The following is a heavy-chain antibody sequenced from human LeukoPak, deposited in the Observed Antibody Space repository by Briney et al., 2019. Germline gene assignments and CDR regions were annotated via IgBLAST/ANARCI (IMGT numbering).Heavy chain of an antibody. J-gene: IGHJ1*01. V-gene: IGHV4-31*03. CDR3: SYYYDSRHYAEYFQH. Sequence: PSETLSLTCTVSGGSISSGGYYWSWIRQHPGKGLEWIGYIYYSGSTYYNPSLKSRVTISVDTPKNQFSLKLSSVTAADTAVYYCSYYYDSRHYAEYFQHWGQGTLVTVSS. D-gene: IGHD3-22*01. CDR1: GGSISSGGYY. CDR2: IYYSGST.